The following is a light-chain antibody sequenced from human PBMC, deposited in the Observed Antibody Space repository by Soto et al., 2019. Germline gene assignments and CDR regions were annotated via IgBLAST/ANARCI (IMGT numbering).Light chain of an antibody. V-gene: IGKV3-11*01. J-gene: IGKJ5*01. Sequence: ESMLTQSPATLSLSPGERATLSCRASQSVQSYLAWYQPKPGQAPRLLIYDASNRSPGLPARLSGSGSGTDFTLSICSLEPHDFAVYCCQQRSSWPRITFGQGTRLDTK. CDR2: DAS. CDR3: QQRSSWPRIT. CDR1: QSVQSY.